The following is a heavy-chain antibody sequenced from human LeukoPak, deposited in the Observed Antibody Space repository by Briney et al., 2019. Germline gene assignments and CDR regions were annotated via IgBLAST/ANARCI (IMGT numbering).Heavy chain of an antibody. Sequence: PSETLSLTCAVSGGSISSGGYSWSWIRQPPGKGLEWIRYIYHSGSTYYNPSLKSRVTISVDRPKNQFSLKLSSVTAADMAVYYCARPYDSSGYYLNNYWGQGTLVTVSS. V-gene: IGHV4-30-2*01. CDR1: GGSISSGGYS. CDR3: ARPYDSSGYYLNNY. J-gene: IGHJ4*02. CDR2: IYHSGST. D-gene: IGHD3-22*01.